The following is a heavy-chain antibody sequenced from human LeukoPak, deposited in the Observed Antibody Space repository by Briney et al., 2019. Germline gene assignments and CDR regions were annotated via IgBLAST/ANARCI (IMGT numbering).Heavy chain of an antibody. D-gene: IGHD3-3*01. J-gene: IGHJ4*02. V-gene: IGHV4-59*01. CDR1: GGSISSYY. CDR3: ASNIRFLEWFFDY. CDR2: IYYSGST. Sequence: SETLSLTCTVSGGSISSYYWSWIRQPPGKGLEWIGYIYYSGSTNYNPSLKSRVTISVDTSKNQFSLKLGSVTAADTAVYYCASNIRFLEWFFDYWGQGTLVTVSS.